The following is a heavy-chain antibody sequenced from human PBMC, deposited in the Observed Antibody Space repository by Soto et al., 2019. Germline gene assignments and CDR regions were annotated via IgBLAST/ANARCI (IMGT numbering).Heavy chain of an antibody. J-gene: IGHJ6*02. CDR3: AKVRYSSPMGYYYGMDV. Sequence: SVKVSCKASRVAFSRFIVTWVRQAPGLGLEWVGGIIPIFGTANYAQKFQGRVTITADESTSTSYMEVNNLRSEDTAVYYCAKVRYSSPMGYYYGMDVWGQGTTVTVSS. V-gene: IGHV1-69*13. D-gene: IGHD6-19*01. CDR1: RVAFSRFI. CDR2: IIPIFGTA.